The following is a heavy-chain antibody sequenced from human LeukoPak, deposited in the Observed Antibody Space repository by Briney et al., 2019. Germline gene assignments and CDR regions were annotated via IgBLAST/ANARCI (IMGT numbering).Heavy chain of an antibody. J-gene: IGHJ6*03. D-gene: IGHD5-18*01. Sequence: ASVKVSCKASGYTFTSYDINWVRQATGQGLEWMGWMNPNSGNIGYAQKFQGRVTITRNTSISTAYMELSSLRSEDTAVYYCARRSYGSSFYYYYYMDVWGKGTTVTVSS. CDR3: ARRSYGSSFYYYYYMDV. CDR1: GYTFTSYD. V-gene: IGHV1-8*03. CDR2: MNPNSGNI.